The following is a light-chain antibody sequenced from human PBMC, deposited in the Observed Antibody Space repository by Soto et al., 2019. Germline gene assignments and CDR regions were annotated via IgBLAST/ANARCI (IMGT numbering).Light chain of an antibody. CDR2: GAS. CDR3: QQYGNSPWT. CDR1: QSINSE. J-gene: IGKJ1*01. Sequence: EIVMTQSPATLSLSPGERAALSCRASQSINSELAWYQQKPGQPPRLLIYGASTRATGVPARFTGSESGSEFTLTISGLQSEDFAVYYCQQYGNSPWTFGQGTKVEI. V-gene: IGKV3-15*01.